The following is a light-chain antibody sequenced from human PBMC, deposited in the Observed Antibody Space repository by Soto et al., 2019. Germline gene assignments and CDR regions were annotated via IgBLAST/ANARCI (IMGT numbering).Light chain of an antibody. CDR3: SSHSSTSAYYV. CDR1: SSGIGYYDH. Sequence: QSSLTQPASVSGSPGQSITISCTGTSSGIGYYDHVSWYQHHSGKAPKLIIYEVNNRPSGVSNRFSGSKSVNTASLTISGLQAEDEADYYCSSHSSTSAYYVFGNGTKVTV. J-gene: IGLJ1*01. V-gene: IGLV2-14*01. CDR2: EVN.